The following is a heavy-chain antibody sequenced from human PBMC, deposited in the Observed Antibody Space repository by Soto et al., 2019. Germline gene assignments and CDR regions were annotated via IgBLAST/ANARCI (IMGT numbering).Heavy chain of an antibody. Sequence: GASVKVSCKASGYTFTGYYMHWVRQAPGQGLEWMGWINPNSGGTNYAQKFQGRVTMTRDTPISTAYMELSRLRSDDTAVYYCAIFXVGWAAAIDYYYYGMDVWGQGTTVTVSS. CDR2: INPNSGGT. CDR3: AIFXVGWAAAIDYYYYGMDV. V-gene: IGHV1-2*02. CDR1: GYTFTGYY. J-gene: IGHJ6*02. D-gene: IGHD2-2*02.